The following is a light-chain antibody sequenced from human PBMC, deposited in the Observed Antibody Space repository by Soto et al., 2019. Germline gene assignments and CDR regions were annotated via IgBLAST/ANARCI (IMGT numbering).Light chain of an antibody. J-gene: IGKJ2*02. CDR1: QTISGNY. CDR2: GAS. CDR3: HQNYDLPWT. V-gene: IGKV3D-7*01. Sequence: EIAVTQSPASLSLSPGESVTLSCRTSQTISGNYLSWYQRRPGQAPRLLIFGASIRATDIPARFSGSGSGRDFTLAITSLEPEDFAVYYRHQNYDLPWTFGQGTKLEMK.